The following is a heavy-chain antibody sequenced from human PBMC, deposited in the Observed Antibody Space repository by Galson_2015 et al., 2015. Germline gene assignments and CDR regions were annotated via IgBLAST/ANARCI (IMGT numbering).Heavy chain of an antibody. Sequence: SLRLSCAASGFTSSSYAMSWVRQAPGKGLEWVSAISGSGGSTYYADSVKGRFTISRDNSKNTLYLQMNSLRAEDTAVYYCAKLELQSINYYGMDVWGQGTTVTVSS. V-gene: IGHV3-23*01. J-gene: IGHJ6*02. CDR1: GFTSSSYA. CDR2: ISGSGGST. CDR3: AKLELQSINYYGMDV. D-gene: IGHD1-7*01.